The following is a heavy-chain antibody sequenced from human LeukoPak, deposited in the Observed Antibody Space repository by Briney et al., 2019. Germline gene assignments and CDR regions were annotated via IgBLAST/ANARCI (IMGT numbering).Heavy chain of an antibody. CDR2: IIPNSGGT. J-gene: IGHJ4*02. Sequence: ASVKVSCKASGYTFTGYYMHWARQAPGQGLEWMGRIIPNSGGTNYAQKFQGRVAMTRDTSISTAYMELSRLRSDDTAVYYCARSGDTAMVMYYFDYWGQGTLVTDSS. V-gene: IGHV1-2*06. CDR1: GYTFTGYY. D-gene: IGHD5-18*01. CDR3: ARSGDTAMVMYYFDY.